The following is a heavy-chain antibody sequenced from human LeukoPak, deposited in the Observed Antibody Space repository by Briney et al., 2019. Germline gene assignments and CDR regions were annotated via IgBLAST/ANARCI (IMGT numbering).Heavy chain of an antibody. CDR2: ISPDDSDI. Sequence: GESLKISCKGSGYSFTTHWIAWVRQMPGRGLEWMGIISPDDSDIRYSPSFQGHVTISADKSISTAYLQWSSLQASDTAMYYCARHEGGGSYYSYWGQGTLVTVSS. CDR3: ARHEGGGSYYSY. V-gene: IGHV5-51*01. D-gene: IGHD1-26*01. CDR1: GYSFTTHW. J-gene: IGHJ4*02.